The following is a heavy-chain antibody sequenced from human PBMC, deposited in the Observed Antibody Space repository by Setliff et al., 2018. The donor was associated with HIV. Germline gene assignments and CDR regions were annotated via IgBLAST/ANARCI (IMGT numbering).Heavy chain of an antibody. V-gene: IGHV4-38-2*01. CDR1: GYSISSGYY. J-gene: IGHJ4*02. CDR2: IYHSEST. Sequence: PSETLSLTCAVSGYSISSGYYWGWIRQPPGKGLEWIGSIYHSESTYYNPSLKSRVTISIDTSKNQFSLTLSSVTAADTAAYYCARGRILYGNDYWGQGTLVTVSS. CDR3: ARGRILYGNDY. D-gene: IGHD3-10*01.